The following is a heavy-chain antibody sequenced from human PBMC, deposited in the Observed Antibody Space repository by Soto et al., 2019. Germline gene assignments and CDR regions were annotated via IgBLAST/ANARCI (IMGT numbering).Heavy chain of an antibody. CDR1: GFTFTNYA. D-gene: IGHD2-2*02. CDR3: VKRGYCSSTNCYTPFDF. V-gene: IGHV3-23*01. Sequence: GGSLRLSCAASGFTFTNYAMSWVRQAPGKGLEWVSTITGDGGTTYYADSVKGRFTISRDNSKITVYVQMNSLRAEDTAVYYCVKRGYCSSTNCYTPFDFWGQGTRVTVSS. J-gene: IGHJ4*02. CDR2: ITGDGGTT.